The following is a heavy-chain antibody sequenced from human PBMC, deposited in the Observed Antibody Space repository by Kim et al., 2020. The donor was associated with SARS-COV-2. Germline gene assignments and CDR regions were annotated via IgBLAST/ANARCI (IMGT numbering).Heavy chain of an antibody. CDR2: IYYSGST. J-gene: IGHJ4*02. CDR1: GGSISSGGYY. D-gene: IGHD3-3*01. V-gene: IGHV4-31*03. Sequence: SETLSLTCTVSGGSISSGGYYWSWIRQHPGKGLEWIGYIYYSGSTYYNPSLKSRVTISVDTSKNQFSLKLSSVTAADTAVYYCARVWTIKSGFDYWGQGTLVTVSS. CDR3: ARVWTIKSGFDY.